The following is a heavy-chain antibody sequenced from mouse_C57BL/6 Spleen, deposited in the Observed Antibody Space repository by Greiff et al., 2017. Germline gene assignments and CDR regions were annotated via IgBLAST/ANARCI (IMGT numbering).Heavy chain of an antibody. Sequence: QVQLKQSGAELVRPGTSVKVSCKASGYAFTNYLIEWVKQRPGQGLEWIGVINPGSGGTNYNEKFKGKATLTADKSSSTAYMQLSSLTSEDSAVYFCARSGYYDYGEDYFDYWGQGTTLTVSS. CDR3: ARSGYYDYGEDYFDY. J-gene: IGHJ2*01. CDR1: GYAFTNYL. CDR2: INPGSGGT. D-gene: IGHD2-4*01. V-gene: IGHV1-54*01.